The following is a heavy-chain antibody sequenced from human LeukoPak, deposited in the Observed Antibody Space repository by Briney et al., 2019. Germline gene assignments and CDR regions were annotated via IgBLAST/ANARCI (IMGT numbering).Heavy chain of an antibody. D-gene: IGHD2-21*02. Sequence: SGTLSLTCTVSGDSINSLDLWSWVRQHPGKGLEWIGYIYYSGSTYYNPSLKSRVTISVDTSKNQFSLKLSSVTAADTAVYYCARDIGAYCGGDCYSPSGAFDIWGQGTMVTVSS. CDR2: IYYSGST. CDR1: GDSINSLDL. CDR3: ARDIGAYCGGDCYSPSGAFDI. J-gene: IGHJ3*02. V-gene: IGHV4-31*03.